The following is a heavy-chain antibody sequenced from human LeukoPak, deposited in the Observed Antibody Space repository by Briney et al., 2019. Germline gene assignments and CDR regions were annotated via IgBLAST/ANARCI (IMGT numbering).Heavy chain of an antibody. CDR3: ARTIAVAGPDY. CDR1: GGSFSGYY. V-gene: IGHV4-34*01. CDR2: INHSGST. Sequence: SETLSLTCAVYGGSFSGYYWSRIRQPPGKGLEWIGEINHSGSTNYNPSLKSRVTISVDTSKNQFSLKLSSVTAADTAVYYCARTIAVAGPDYWGQGTLVTVSS. D-gene: IGHD6-19*01. J-gene: IGHJ4*02.